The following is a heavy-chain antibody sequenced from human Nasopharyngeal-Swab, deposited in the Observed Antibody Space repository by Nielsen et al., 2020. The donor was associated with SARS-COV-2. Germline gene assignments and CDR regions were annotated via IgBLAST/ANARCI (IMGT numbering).Heavy chain of an antibody. J-gene: IGHJ4*02. CDR3: ARDSGGYLDY. Sequence: GESLKISCTASGFTFSSYAMHWVRQAPGKGLEWVAVISYDGSNKYYADSVKGRFTNSRDNSKNTLYLQMNSLRAEDTAVYYCARDSGGYLDYWGQGTLVTVSS. D-gene: IGHD2-15*01. CDR1: GFTFSSYA. V-gene: IGHV3-30-3*01. CDR2: ISYDGSNK.